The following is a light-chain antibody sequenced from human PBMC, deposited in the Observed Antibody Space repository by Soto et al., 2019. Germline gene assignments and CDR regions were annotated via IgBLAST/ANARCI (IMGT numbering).Light chain of an antibody. Sequence: QSVLTQPACVSGSPGQSITISCTGTSSDVGGYNYVSWYQQHPGKAPKLMIYDVSNRPSGVSNRFSGSKSGNTASLTISGLQAEDEADYYCSSYTSSSTVHVVFGGGTKLTVL. CDR3: SSYTSSSTVHVV. V-gene: IGLV2-14*01. CDR2: DVS. J-gene: IGLJ2*01. CDR1: SSDVGGYNY.